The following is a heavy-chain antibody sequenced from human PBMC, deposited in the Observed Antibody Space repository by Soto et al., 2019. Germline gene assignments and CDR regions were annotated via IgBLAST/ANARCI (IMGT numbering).Heavy chain of an antibody. J-gene: IGHJ5*02. D-gene: IGHD1-26*01. V-gene: IGHV4-39*01. CDR3: ARRNSGSYYWFDP. Sequence: SETLSLTCTVSGASISSSSYYWGWIRQPPGKGLEWIGSIYYSGSTYYNPSLKSRVTISVDTSKNQFSLKLSSVTAADTAVYYCARRNSGSYYWFDPWGQGTLVTVSS. CDR1: GASISSSSYY. CDR2: IYYSGST.